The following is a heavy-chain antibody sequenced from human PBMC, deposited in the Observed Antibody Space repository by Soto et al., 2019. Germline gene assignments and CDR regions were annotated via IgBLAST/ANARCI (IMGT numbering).Heavy chain of an antibody. V-gene: IGHV1-69*12. J-gene: IGHJ5*02. CDR1: GGTFSSYA. D-gene: IGHD3-16*01. CDR3: ARGGTFGSRTPWWFDP. Sequence: QVQLVQSGAEVKKPGSSVKVSCKASGGTFSSYAISWVRQAPGQGLEWMGGIIPIFGTANYAQKFQGRVTITADESTSTAYMELSSLRSEDTAVYYCARGGTFGSRTPWWFDPWGQGALVTVSS. CDR2: IIPIFGTA.